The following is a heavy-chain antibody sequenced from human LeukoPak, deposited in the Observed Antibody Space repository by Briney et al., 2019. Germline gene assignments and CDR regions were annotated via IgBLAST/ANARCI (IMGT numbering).Heavy chain of an antibody. J-gene: IGHJ5*02. V-gene: IGHV4-39*01. D-gene: IGHD2-15*01. CDR1: GGSISSSSYY. CDR2: IYYSGST. CDR3: ATHGGGPYNWFDP. Sequence: SETLSLTCTVSGGSISSSSYYWGWIRQPPGKGLEWIRSIYYSGSTYYNPSLKSRVTISVDTSKNQFSLKLSSVTAADTAVYYCATHGGGPYNWFDPWGQGTLVTVSS.